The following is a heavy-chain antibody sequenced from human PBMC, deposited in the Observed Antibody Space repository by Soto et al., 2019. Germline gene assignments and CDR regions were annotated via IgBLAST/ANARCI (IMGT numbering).Heavy chain of an antibody. CDR2: ISAYNGDT. CDR1: GYTFTSYG. J-gene: IGHJ6*02. D-gene: IGHD6-13*01. Sequence: GASVKVSCKASGYTFTSYGINWVRQAPGQGLEWMGWISAYNGDTNYAQNLQGRVTMTTDTSTTTACMELRSLRSDDTAVYYCARDRRAAAGYYYYGMDVWGQGTTVTVSS. CDR3: ARDRRAAAGYYYYGMDV. V-gene: IGHV1-18*01.